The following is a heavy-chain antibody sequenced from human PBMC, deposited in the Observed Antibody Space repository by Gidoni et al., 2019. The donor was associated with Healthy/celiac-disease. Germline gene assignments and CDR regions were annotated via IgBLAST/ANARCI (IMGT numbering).Heavy chain of an antibody. J-gene: IGHJ4*02. CDR1: GFTFSSYA. V-gene: IGHV3-30-3*01. CDR3: AGYCSGGSCYGYFDY. Sequence: QVQLVESGGGVVQPGRSLRRSCAASGFTFSSYAMHWVRQAPGKGLEWVAVISYDGSNKYYADSVKGRFTISRDNSKNTLYLQMNSLRAEDTAVYYCAGYCSGGSCYGYFDYWGQGTLVTVSS. D-gene: IGHD2-15*01. CDR2: ISYDGSNK.